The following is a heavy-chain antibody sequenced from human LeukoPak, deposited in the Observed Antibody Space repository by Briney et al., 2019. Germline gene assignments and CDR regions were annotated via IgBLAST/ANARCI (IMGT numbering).Heavy chain of an antibody. CDR1: GGSFSGYY. CDR2: INHSGST. V-gene: IGHV4-34*01. CDR3: ARGRMFTIISYYMYV. J-gene: IGHJ6*03. Sequence: SETLSLTCAVYGGSFSGYYWSWIRQPPGKGLEWIGEINHSGSTNSNPSLKSRVTISVDTSKNQFSLKLSSLTAADTAVYYCARGRMFTIISYYMYVWGKGTTVTVSS. D-gene: IGHD3-9*01.